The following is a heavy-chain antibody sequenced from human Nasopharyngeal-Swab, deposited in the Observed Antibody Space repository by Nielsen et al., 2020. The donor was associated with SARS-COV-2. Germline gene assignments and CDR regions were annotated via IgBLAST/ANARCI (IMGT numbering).Heavy chain of an antibody. V-gene: IGHV1-2*06. CDR3: ARDMLRNTVTPFDY. Sequence: ASVKVSCKASGYTFTGYYMHWVRQAPGQGLEWMGRINPNSGGTNYAQKFQGRVTMTRDTSISTAYMELSRLRSDDTAVYYCARDMLRNTVTPFDYWGQGTLVTVSP. CDR2: INPNSGGT. J-gene: IGHJ4*02. CDR1: GYTFTGYY. D-gene: IGHD4-17*01.